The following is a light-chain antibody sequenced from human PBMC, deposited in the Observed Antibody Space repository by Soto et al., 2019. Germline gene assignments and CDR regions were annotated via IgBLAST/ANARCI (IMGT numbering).Light chain of an antibody. J-gene: IGLJ3*02. Sequence: QSVLTQPAPVSGSPGQSITISCTGTSSDVGGYDSVSWYQQHPGKAPQLMIFDVSNRPSGVSSRFSGSKSGNTASLSISGLQTEDEAKYYCSSYTSSSARVFGGGTQLTVL. CDR1: SSDVGGYDS. CDR2: DVS. CDR3: SSYTSSSARV. V-gene: IGLV2-14*03.